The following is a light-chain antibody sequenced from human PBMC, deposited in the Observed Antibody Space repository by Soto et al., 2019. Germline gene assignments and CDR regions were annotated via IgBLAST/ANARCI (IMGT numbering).Light chain of an antibody. V-gene: IGLV3-21*04. CDR2: YDS. CDR3: QVWDSSSDLYV. Sequence: SYELTQPPSVSVAPGKTARITCGGNNIGSKSVHWYQQKPGQAPVLVIYYDSDRPSGIPERFSGSNSGNTATLTISRVEARDEADYYCQVWDSSSDLYVFGTGTKLTVL. J-gene: IGLJ1*01. CDR1: NIGSKS.